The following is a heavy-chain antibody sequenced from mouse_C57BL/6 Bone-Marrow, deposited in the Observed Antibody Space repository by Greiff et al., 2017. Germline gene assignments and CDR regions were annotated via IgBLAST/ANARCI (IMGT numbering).Heavy chain of an antibody. V-gene: IGHV1-81*01. CDR2: IYPRSGNT. Sequence: VMLVESGAELARPWASVKLSCKASGYTFTSYGISWVKQRTGQGLEWIGEIYPRSGNTYYSEKFKGKATLTADKSSSTAYMELRSLTSEDSAVYFCAGKLTPYWGQGTLVTVSA. CDR3: AGKLTPY. J-gene: IGHJ3*01. CDR1: GYTFTSYG.